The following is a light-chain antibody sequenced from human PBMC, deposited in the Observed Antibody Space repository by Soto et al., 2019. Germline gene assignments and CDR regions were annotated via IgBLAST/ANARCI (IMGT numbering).Light chain of an antibody. Sequence: DILMTQAPLSLSVTPGQPASISCRSSQSLLFRDGRTYLYWYLQKPGQSPQALIYEVSMRYPGVPDRFSGSGSGTDFTLKISRVEAEDVGVYYCMQTILPPTFGQGTKLEIK. CDR1: QSLLFRDGRTY. J-gene: IGKJ2*01. V-gene: IGKV2D-29*02. CDR3: MQTILPPT. CDR2: EVS.